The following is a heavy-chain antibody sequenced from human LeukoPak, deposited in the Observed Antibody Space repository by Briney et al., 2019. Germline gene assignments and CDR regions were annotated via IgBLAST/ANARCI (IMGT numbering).Heavy chain of an antibody. Sequence: GGSLRLSCAASGFTFSSYSMNWVRQAPGKGLEWVSSISSSSSYIYYADSVKGRFTISRDNAKNSLYLQMNSLRAEHTAVYYCAREYCSSTSCYSDAFDIWGQGTMVTVSS. D-gene: IGHD2-2*01. V-gene: IGHV3-21*01. CDR1: GFTFSSYS. CDR2: ISSSSSYI. J-gene: IGHJ3*02. CDR3: AREYCSSTSCYSDAFDI.